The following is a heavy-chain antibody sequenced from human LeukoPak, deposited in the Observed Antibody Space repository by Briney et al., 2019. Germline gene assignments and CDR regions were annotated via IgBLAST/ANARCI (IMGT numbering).Heavy chain of an antibody. CDR3: ARDYDFWSGPTTTLHYYYYMDV. V-gene: IGHV1-2*02. Sequence: ASVKVSCKASGYTFTGYYMHWVRQAPGQGLEWMGWINPNSGGTNYAQKFQGRVTMTRDTSISTAYMELRRRRSDDTAVYYCARDYDFWSGPTTTLHYYYYMDVWGKGTTVTVYS. J-gene: IGHJ6*03. D-gene: IGHD3-3*01. CDR2: INPNSGGT. CDR1: GYTFTGYY.